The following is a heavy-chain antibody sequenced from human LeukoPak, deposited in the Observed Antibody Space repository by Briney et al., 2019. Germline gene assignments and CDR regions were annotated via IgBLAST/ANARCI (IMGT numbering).Heavy chain of an antibody. CDR1: GYTFTGYY. V-gene: IGHV1-2*02. D-gene: IGHD6-13*01. Sequence: GASVKVSCKASGYTFTGYYMHWVRQAPGQGLEWMGWINPNSGGTNYAQKFQGRVTMTRDTSISTAYMELSRLRSDDTAVYYCARGSRGSSWYKARISMDYWGQGTLVTVSS. CDR3: ARGSRGSSWYKARISMDY. CDR2: INPNSGGT. J-gene: IGHJ4*02.